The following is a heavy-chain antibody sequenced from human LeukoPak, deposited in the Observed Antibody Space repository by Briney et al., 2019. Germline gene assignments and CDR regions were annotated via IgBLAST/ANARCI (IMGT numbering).Heavy chain of an antibody. D-gene: IGHD4-11*01. J-gene: IGHJ6*02. CDR3: ARDLTVTDYYYYGMDV. CDR2: ISYDGSNK. V-gene: IGHV3-30-3*01. Sequence: GGSLRLSCAASGFTFSSYAMHWVRQAPGKGRGWVAVISYDGSNKYYADAVKGRFTISRDNSKNTLYLQVNSLRTEDTAVYYCARDLTVTDYYYYGMDVWGQGTTVTVSS. CDR1: GFTFSSYA.